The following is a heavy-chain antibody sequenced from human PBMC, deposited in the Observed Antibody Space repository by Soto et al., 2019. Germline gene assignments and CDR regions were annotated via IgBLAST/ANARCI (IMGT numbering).Heavy chain of an antibody. V-gene: IGHV4-38-2*02. CDR3: ARDLSSGYYSYYFDY. CDR2: INYSRRT. CDR1: GYLISSGYY. D-gene: IGHD3-22*01. Sequence: SETLSLTCSVSGYLISSGYYWGWVQQTPRKELYLLGSINYSRRTYKNPSLNSLVSASVYLSKNQFSLNLRSVTAAHTAVYFCARDLSSGYYSYYFDYWGQGTLVTVSS. J-gene: IGHJ4*02.